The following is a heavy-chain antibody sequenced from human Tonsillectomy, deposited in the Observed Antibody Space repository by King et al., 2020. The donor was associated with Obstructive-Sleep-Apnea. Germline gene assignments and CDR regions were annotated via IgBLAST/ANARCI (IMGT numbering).Heavy chain of an antibody. Sequence: VQLVESGGGLVKPGGSLRLSCAASGFTFSNAWMSWGRQAPGEGLEWVGGIKGKTDGGNTDYAAPVKDRFIIPRAASKNTLYLHMNRLKTEATAVYYCTTALPDIAANWGQGTLVTVSS. V-gene: IGHV3-15*01. D-gene: IGHD6-13*01. CDR1: GFTFSNAW. CDR3: TTALPDIAAN. J-gene: IGHJ4*02. CDR2: IKGKTDGGNT.